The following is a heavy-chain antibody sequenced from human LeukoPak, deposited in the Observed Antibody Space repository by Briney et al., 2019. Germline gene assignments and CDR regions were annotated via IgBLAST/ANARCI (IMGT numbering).Heavy chain of an antibody. CDR3: AGARHGDYRWDY. CDR2: IHSADSNT. Sequence: GESLKITCQDSGYSFTNYWIGWVRQMPGKGLEWMGIIHSADSNTKYSPSFQGQVTISADKSISTAYLQWSGLKASDTAMYYCAGARHGDYRWDYWGQGTLVTVSS. V-gene: IGHV5-51*01. J-gene: IGHJ4*02. D-gene: IGHD4-17*01. CDR1: GYSFTNYW.